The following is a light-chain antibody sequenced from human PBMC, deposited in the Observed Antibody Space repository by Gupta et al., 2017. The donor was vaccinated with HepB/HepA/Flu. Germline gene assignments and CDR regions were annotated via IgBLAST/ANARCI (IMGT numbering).Light chain of an antibody. CDR1: QSISSY. J-gene: IGKJ1*01. V-gene: IGKV1-39*01. CDR2: AAS. Sequence: DIQMTQSPSSLSASVGDRVTITCRASQSISSYVNWYQQKPGKAPKLLSYAASSLQSGVPSRVSGSGSGTDFTLTISSLQPEDFATYYCQQSYSKPPTFGQGTKVEIK. CDR3: QQSYSKPPT.